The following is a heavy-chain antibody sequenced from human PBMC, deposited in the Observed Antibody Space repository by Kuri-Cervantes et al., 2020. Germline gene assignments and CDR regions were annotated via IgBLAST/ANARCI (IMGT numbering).Heavy chain of an antibody. Sequence: GESLKISCAASGFTFSSYAMHWVRQAPGKGLEWVAVISYDGSNKYYADSVKGRFTISRDNSKNTLYLQMNSLRAEDTAVYYCARGGWGSSSWYGGDWFDPWGQGTLVTVSS. D-gene: IGHD6-13*01. J-gene: IGHJ5*02. V-gene: IGHV3-30-3*01. CDR2: ISYDGSNK. CDR1: GFTFSSYA. CDR3: ARGGWGSSSWYGGDWFDP.